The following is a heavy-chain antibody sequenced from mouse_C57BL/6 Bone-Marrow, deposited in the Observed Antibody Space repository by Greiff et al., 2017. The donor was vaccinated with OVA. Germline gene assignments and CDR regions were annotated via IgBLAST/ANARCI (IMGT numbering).Heavy chain of an antibody. D-gene: IGHD2-5*01. CDR3: TTPAYDSNLGYCDV. Sequence: VQLQQSGAELVRPGASVKLSCTASGFNIKDDYMHWVKQRPEQGLEWIGWIDPENGDTEYASKFQGKATITADTSSNTAYLQLSSLTSEDTAVYYCTTPAYDSNLGYCDVWGTGTTVTVSS. CDR2: IDPENGDT. CDR1: GFNIKDDY. J-gene: IGHJ1*03. V-gene: IGHV14-4*01.